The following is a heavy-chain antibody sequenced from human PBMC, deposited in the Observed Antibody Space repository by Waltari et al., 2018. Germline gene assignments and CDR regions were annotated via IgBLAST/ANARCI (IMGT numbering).Heavy chain of an antibody. CDR1: GGSISPYY. J-gene: IGHJ4*02. CDR3: ARDGLGSRPFDY. Sequence: QVQLQESGPGLVKPSETLSLTCTVSGGSISPYYWSWMRLPAGKGLEWIGRISGSGSTNDNPSLKSRVTMSVDTSKNQFSLKLNSVTAADTAVYYCARDGLGSRPFDYWGQGTLVTVSS. V-gene: IGHV4-4*07. D-gene: IGHD3-16*01. CDR2: ISGSGST.